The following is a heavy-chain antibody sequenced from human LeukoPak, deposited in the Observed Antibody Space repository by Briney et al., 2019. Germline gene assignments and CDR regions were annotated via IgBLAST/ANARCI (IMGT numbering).Heavy chain of an antibody. CDR3: ARVILGYCSSTSCYEVYGNWFDP. Sequence: PSETLSLTCTVSGVSISSGDYYWSWIRQHPGKGLEWIGYIYYSGSTYYNPSLKSRVTISVDTSKNQLSLKLSSVTAADTAVYYCARVILGYCSSTSCYEVYGNWFDPWGQGTLVTVSS. CDR2: IYYSGST. J-gene: IGHJ5*02. D-gene: IGHD2-2*01. V-gene: IGHV4-31*03. CDR1: GVSISSGDYY.